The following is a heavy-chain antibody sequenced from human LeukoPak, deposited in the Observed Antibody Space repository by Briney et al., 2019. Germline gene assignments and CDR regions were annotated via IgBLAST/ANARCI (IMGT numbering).Heavy chain of an antibody. D-gene: IGHD3-10*01. CDR3: ARDLFGDYFDH. Sequence: PGGSLRLSCAASGFIFSNYWMSWVRQAPGKGLEWVANIKQDGSEKYYVDSVKGRFTISRDNVKNSLYLQMNSLRAEDTAVYYCARDLFGDYFDHWGQGILVTVSS. J-gene: IGHJ4*02. V-gene: IGHV3-7*01. CDR1: GFIFSNYW. CDR2: IKQDGSEK.